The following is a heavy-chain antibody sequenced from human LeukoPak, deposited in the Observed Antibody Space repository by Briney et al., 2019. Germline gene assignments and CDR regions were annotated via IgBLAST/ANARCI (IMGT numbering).Heavy chain of an antibody. Sequence: ASVKVSCKASGYTFTAYYVHWVRQAPGQGLEWMGWINTNSGATNYARNFQGRVTMTRDTSISTAYMELSSLRSDDTALYYCTKPQPGAFEVWGQGTMVTVSS. D-gene: IGHD2-2*01. V-gene: IGHV1-2*02. CDR3: TKPQPGAFEV. CDR2: INTNSGAT. CDR1: GYTFTAYY. J-gene: IGHJ3*01.